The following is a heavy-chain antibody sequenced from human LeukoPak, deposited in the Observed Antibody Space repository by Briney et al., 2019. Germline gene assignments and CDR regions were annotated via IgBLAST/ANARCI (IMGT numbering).Heavy chain of an antibody. D-gene: IGHD3-22*01. V-gene: IGHV1-69*02. CDR3: ASTYYYDSSGYYRYDY. CDR2: IIPILGIA. CDR1: GGTFSSYT. J-gene: IGHJ4*02. Sequence: SVKVSCKASGGTFSSYTISWVRQAPGQGLEWMGRIIPILGIANYAQKFQGRVTITADKSTSTAYMELSSLRPEDTAVYYCASTYYYDSSGYYRYDYWGQGTLVTVSS.